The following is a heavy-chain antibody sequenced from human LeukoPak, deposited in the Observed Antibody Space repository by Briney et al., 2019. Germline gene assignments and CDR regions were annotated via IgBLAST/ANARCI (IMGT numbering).Heavy chain of an antibody. Sequence: GGSLRLSCAASGFTFSICGMNWVRQAPGKGLEWVSSISGSSTYIYYADSVKGRFTISRDSAKNSLYLQMNSLRAEDTAVYYCARGSEWSSGVSDYWGQGTLVTVSS. V-gene: IGHV3-21*01. D-gene: IGHD3-3*01. CDR2: ISGSSTYI. CDR1: GFTFSICG. J-gene: IGHJ4*02. CDR3: ARGSEWSSGVSDY.